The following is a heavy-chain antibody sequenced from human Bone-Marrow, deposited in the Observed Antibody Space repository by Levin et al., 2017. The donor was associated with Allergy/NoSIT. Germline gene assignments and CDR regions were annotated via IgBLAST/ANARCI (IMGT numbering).Heavy chain of an antibody. CDR3: ATSYYYDSSGYYYYYYGMDV. CDR2: FDPEDGET. D-gene: IGHD3-22*01. V-gene: IGHV1-24*01. Sequence: ASVKVSCKVSGYTLTELSMHWVRQAPGKGLEWMGGFDPEDGETIYAQKFQGRVTMTEDTSTDTAYMELSSLRSEDTAVYYCATSYYYDSSGYYYYYYGMDVWGQGTTVTVSS. J-gene: IGHJ6*02. CDR1: GYTLTELS.